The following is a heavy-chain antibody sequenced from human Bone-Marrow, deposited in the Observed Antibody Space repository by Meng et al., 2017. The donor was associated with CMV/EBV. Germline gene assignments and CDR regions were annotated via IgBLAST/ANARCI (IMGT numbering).Heavy chain of an antibody. Sequence: ASVKVSCKASGYTFTGYYMHWVRQAPGQGLEWMGWINPNSGGTNYAQKFQGRVTMTRDTSISTAYMELSSVTAADTAVYYCARHGYSSGWPDYWGQGTLVTVSS. CDR1: GYTFTGYY. D-gene: IGHD6-19*01. V-gene: IGHV1-2*02. J-gene: IGHJ4*02. CDR2: INPNSGGT. CDR3: ARHGYSSGWPDY.